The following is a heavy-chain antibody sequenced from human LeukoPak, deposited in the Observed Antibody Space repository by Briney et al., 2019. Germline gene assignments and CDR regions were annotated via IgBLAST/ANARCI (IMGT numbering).Heavy chain of an antibody. V-gene: IGHV3-66*01. J-gene: IGHJ4*02. CDR1: GFTVSSNY. CDR3: ARNYVLRYFDWTYYFDY. D-gene: IGHD3-9*01. CDR2: IYSGGST. Sequence: GGSLRLSCAASGFTVSSNYMSWVRQAPGKGLEWVSVIYSGGSTYYADSVKGRFTISRDNSKNTLYLQMNSLRAEDTAVYYCARNYVLRYFDWTYYFDYWGQGTLVTVSS.